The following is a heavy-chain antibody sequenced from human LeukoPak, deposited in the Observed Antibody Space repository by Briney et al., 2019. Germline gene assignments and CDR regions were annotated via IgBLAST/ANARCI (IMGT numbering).Heavy chain of an antibody. CDR1: GGSIGTYH. CDR3: AQGRTLDAFNI. D-gene: IGHD3-10*01. J-gene: IGHJ3*02. Sequence: PSETLSLTCTVSGGSIGTYHWNWIRQPPGKGLEWIGNIYYSGSTNYNPSLKSRVTISVDTSKNQFSLKLSSVTAADTAVYYCAQGRTLDAFNIWGQGTMVTVSS. CDR2: IYYSGST. V-gene: IGHV4-59*01.